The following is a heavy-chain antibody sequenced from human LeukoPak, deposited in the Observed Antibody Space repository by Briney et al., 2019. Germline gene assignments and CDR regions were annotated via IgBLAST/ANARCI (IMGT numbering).Heavy chain of an antibody. CDR2: ISWNSGSI. CDR1: GFTFNDYA. D-gene: IGHD6-6*01. J-gene: IGHJ4*02. CDR3: AKDGSSSSVDYFDY. V-gene: IGHV3-9*01. Sequence: GRSLRLSRAASGFTFNDYAMHWVRQAPGKGLEWVSGISWNSGSIGYADSVKGRFTISRDNAKNSLYLQMNSLRAEDTALYYCAKDGSSSSVDYFDYWGQGTLVTVSS.